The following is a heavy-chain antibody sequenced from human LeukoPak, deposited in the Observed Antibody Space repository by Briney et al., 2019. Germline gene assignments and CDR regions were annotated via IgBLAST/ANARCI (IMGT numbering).Heavy chain of an antibody. Sequence: SETLSLTCTVSGVSISDYYWSWIRQPAGKGLEWIGRIYTSGSTNYNPSLKSRVTMSVDTSKNQFSLKLSSVTAADTAVYYCARFGQNSPTLDYWGQGTLVTVSS. CDR3: ARFGQNSPTLDY. J-gene: IGHJ4*02. V-gene: IGHV4-4*07. CDR1: GVSISDYY. D-gene: IGHD3-10*01. CDR2: IYTSGST.